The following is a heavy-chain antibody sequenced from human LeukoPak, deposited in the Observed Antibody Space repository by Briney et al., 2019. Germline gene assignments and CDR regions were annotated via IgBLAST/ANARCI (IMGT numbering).Heavy chain of an antibody. D-gene: IGHD3-9*01. CDR3: ARNNYDILTGYYWGDY. J-gene: IGHJ4*02. CDR1: GFTFSSYA. V-gene: IGHV3-23*01. Sequence: GGSLRLSCAASGFTFSSYAMSWVRQAPGKGLEWVSAISGSGGSTYYADSVKGRFTISRDNSKNTLYLQMNSLRAEDTAVYYCARNNYDILTGYYWGDYWGQGTLVTVSS. CDR2: ISGSGGST.